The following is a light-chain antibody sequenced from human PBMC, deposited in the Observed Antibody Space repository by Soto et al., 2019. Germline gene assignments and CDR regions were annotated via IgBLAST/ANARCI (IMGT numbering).Light chain of an antibody. J-gene: IGKJ2*01. Sequence: EIVMTQSPATLSLSPGERATLSCRASQTVASTIAWYQQKPGQAPRLLINGASTRATGVSARFSGTGSGTEFTLTISSLQSEDFAVYYCQQYHNWPPQDTFGQGTRLQIK. CDR1: QTVAST. V-gene: IGKV3-15*01. CDR2: GAS. CDR3: QQYHNWPPQDT.